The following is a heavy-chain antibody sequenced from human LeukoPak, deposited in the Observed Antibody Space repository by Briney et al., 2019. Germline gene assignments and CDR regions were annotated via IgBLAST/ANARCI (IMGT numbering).Heavy chain of an antibody. V-gene: IGHV1-69*05. CDR1: GGTFSSYA. Sequence: SAKVSCKASGGTFSSYAISWVRQAPGQGLEWMGGIIPTFGTANYAQKFQGRVTITTDESTSTAYMELSSLRSEDTAVYYCAASYYYDSSGYFPEAFDIWGQGTMVTVSS. CDR3: AASYYYDSSGYFPEAFDI. CDR2: IIPTFGTA. J-gene: IGHJ3*02. D-gene: IGHD3-22*01.